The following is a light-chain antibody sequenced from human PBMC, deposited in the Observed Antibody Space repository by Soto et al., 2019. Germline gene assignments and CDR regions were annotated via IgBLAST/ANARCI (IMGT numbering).Light chain of an antibody. CDR2: DSN. Sequence: QSVLTQPPSVSAAPGQTVTISCSGSSSNIGSHFVSWYQQLPGTAPKLLIYDSNKRPSGIPDRFSGSRSATSATLGITGLQTGDEADYYCGTWDSSLSAGVFGGGTKLTVL. CDR3: GTWDSSLSAGV. J-gene: IGLJ3*02. V-gene: IGLV1-51*01. CDR1: SSNIGSHF.